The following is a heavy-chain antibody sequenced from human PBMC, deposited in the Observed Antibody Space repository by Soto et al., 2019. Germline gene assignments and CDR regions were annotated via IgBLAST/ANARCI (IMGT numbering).Heavy chain of an antibody. D-gene: IGHD1-26*01. CDR3: ARVVNYWEPYFYYGMDV. CDR1: GFTFSRYS. CDR2: ISCSTTYI. J-gene: IGHJ6*02. Sequence: EVQLVESGGGLVKPGGSLRLSCAASGFTFSRYSMNWVRQAPGKGLEWVSSISCSTTYIYYADSVKGRFTISRDNAXNXXYLKVNRLRAVDTGVYYCARVVNYWEPYFYYGMDVWAPGTTVTVSS. V-gene: IGHV3-21*01.